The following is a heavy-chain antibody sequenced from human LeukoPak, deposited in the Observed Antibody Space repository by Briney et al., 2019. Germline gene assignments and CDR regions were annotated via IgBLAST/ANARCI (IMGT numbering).Heavy chain of an antibody. J-gene: IGHJ5*02. Sequence: SETLSLTCTVSGGSISSGSYYWSWIRQPAGKGLEWIGRIYTSGSTNYNPSLKSRVTISVDTSKNQFSLKLSSVTAADTAVYYCARDCSSTSCQHNWFDPWGQGILVTVSS. D-gene: IGHD2-2*01. V-gene: IGHV4-61*02. CDR2: IYTSGST. CDR1: GGSISSGSYY. CDR3: ARDCSSTSCQHNWFDP.